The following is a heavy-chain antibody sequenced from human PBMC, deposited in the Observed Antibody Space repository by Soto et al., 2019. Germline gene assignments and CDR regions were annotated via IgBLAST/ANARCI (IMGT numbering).Heavy chain of an antibody. CDR1: GFTFSSYA. CDR2: IRGSGSAK. V-gene: IGHV3-21*01. J-gene: IGHJ4*02. Sequence: GGSLRLSCAASGFTFSSYAMSWVRQAPGKGLEWVSAIRGSGSAKYYADSVTGRFTISRDNAKKSLYLQMNGLRGEDTAMYYCAREAYWGQGTPVTVSS. CDR3: AREAY.